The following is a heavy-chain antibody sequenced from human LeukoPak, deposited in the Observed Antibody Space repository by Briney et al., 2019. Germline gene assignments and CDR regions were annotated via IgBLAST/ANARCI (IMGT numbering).Heavy chain of an antibody. V-gene: IGHV1-2*02. CDR3: GRKSAARKTSEFDY. Sequence: ASVKVSCKASGYTFTDYYMNWVRQAPGQGLEWMGWIHPDSGGTNYAQKFQGRVTMTRDTSISTAYMELSRLTFDDTAVYYCGRKSAARKTSEFDYWGQGTLVTVSS. D-gene: IGHD6-6*01. J-gene: IGHJ4*02. CDR2: IHPDSGGT. CDR1: GYTFTDYY.